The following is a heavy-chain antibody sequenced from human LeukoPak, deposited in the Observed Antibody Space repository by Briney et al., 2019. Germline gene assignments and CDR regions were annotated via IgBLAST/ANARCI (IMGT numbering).Heavy chain of an antibody. D-gene: IGHD3-16*01. V-gene: IGHV3-48*03. Sequence: GGSLRLSCAASGFTFSSYEMNWVRQAPGKGLEWVSYISASGRSKYYADSVKGRFTISRDNAKNSLYLQMNSLRAEDTAIYYCAKYVGDYWGQGTLVTVSS. J-gene: IGHJ4*02. CDR3: AKYVGDY. CDR2: ISASGRSK. CDR1: GFTFSSYE.